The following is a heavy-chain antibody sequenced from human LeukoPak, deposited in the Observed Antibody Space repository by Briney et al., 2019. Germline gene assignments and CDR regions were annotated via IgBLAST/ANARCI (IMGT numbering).Heavy chain of an antibody. V-gene: IGHV3-53*01. Sequence: GGSLRLSCAASGFTVSSNYMSWVRQAPGKGLEWVSVISSGGSTYYADSVKGRFTISRDNSKNTLYLQMNSLGAEDTAVYYCARNYYDILTGVRNWGQGTLVTVSS. D-gene: IGHD3-9*01. CDR2: ISSGGST. CDR1: GFTVSSNY. CDR3: ARNYYDILTGVRN. J-gene: IGHJ4*02.